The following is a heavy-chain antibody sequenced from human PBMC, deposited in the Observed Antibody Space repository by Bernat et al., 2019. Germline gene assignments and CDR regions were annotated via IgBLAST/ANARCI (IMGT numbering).Heavy chain of an antibody. D-gene: IGHD5-24*01. CDR3: ARANLETDLDY. CDR2: ISWNSGSI. Sequence: EVQLVESGGGLVQPGRSLRLSCAASGFTFDDYAMHWVRQAPGKGLEWVSGISWNSGSIGYADSVKGRFTISRDNAKNSLYLQMNSLRAEDTALYYCARANLETDLDYWGQGTLVTVSS. CDR1: GFTFDDYA. V-gene: IGHV3-9*01. J-gene: IGHJ4*02.